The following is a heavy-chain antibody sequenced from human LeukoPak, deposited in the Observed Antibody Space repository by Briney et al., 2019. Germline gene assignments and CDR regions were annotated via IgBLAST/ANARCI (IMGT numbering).Heavy chain of an antibody. J-gene: IGHJ4*02. CDR1: GFTFSNFA. D-gene: IGHD3-10*01. V-gene: IGHV3-23*01. CDR3: AKVHGSGNYRFDF. Sequence: GGSLRLSCAASGFTFSNFAMMWVRQAPGKGLEWVSSITGDYATYSADPAKGRFTTSRDNSKNTVYLQMNSLRAEDTAIYYCAKVHGSGNYRFDFWGQGTLVTVSS. CDR2: ITGDYAT.